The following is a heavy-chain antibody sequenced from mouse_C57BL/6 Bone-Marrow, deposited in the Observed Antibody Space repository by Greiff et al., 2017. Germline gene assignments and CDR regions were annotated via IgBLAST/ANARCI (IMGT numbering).Heavy chain of an antibody. D-gene: IGHD2-4*01. CDR1: GYTFTSYW. CDR2: IHPNSGST. CDR3: ARKDIYYDYDGAWFAY. V-gene: IGHV1-64*01. Sequence: QVQLKQPGAELVKPGASVKLSCKASGYTFTSYWMHWVKQRPGQGLEWIGMIHPNSGSTNYNEKFKSKATLTVDKSSSTAYMQLSSLTSEDSAVYYCARKDIYYDYDGAWFAYWGQGTLVTVSA. J-gene: IGHJ3*01.